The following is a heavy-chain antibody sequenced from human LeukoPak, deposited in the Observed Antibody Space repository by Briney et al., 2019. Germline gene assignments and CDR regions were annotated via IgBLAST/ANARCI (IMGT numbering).Heavy chain of an antibody. V-gene: IGHV3-23*01. Sequence: GGSLRLSCAASGFTFSTYAMSWVRQAPGKGLEWVSGISSGFTTYYADSVKGRFIISRDNSKDTLHLQMNSLRAEDTAVYYCAKAPVTTCSGAYCYPFDYWSQGTLVTVSS. J-gene: IGHJ4*02. D-gene: IGHD2-15*01. CDR3: AKAPVTTCSGAYCYPFDY. CDR1: GFTFSTYA. CDR2: ISSGFTT.